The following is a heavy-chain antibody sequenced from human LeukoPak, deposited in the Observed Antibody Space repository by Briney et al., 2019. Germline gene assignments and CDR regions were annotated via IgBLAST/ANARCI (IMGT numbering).Heavy chain of an antibody. CDR2: IKSNIDGGTT. Sequence: GGSLRLSCAASGITFRNACMTWVRQAPGKGLEGVGRIKSNIDGGTTDYAATVKGRFSISRDDSKSTLYLQMNSLKTEDTAVYYCTSSGTSGAGDFDYWGQGTLVTVSS. V-gene: IGHV3-15*01. J-gene: IGHJ4*02. D-gene: IGHD1-26*01. CDR1: GITFRNAC. CDR3: TSSGTSGAGDFDY.